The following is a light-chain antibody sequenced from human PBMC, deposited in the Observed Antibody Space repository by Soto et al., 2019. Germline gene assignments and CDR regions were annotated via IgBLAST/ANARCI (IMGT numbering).Light chain of an antibody. V-gene: IGKV3-20*01. CDR1: QSVSSSY. CDR3: QQYGSASWT. Sequence: EIVVTQAPGTLSMSPRQIATLSCRASQSVSSSYLARYQQKPGQAPSLLIHGASSRATGIPDRISGSGSGTDFTLTIRRLEPEDCEVYYCQQYGSASWTFGEGTKVEIK. CDR2: GAS. J-gene: IGKJ1*01.